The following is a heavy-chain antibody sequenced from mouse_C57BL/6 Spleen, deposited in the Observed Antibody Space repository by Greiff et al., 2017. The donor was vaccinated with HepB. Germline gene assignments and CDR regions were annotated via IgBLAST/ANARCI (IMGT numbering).Heavy chain of an antibody. CDR1: GYTFTDYY. J-gene: IGHJ2*01. CDR2: IYPGSGNT. CDR3: ARDPSIYYDYEEFDY. V-gene: IGHV1-76*01. D-gene: IGHD2-4*01. Sequence: QVHVKQSGAELVRPGASVKLSCKASGYTFTDYYINWVKQRPGQGLEWIARIYPGSGNTYYNEKFKGKATLTAEKSSSTAYMQLSSLTSEDSAVYFCARDPSIYYDYEEFDYWGQGTTLTVSS.